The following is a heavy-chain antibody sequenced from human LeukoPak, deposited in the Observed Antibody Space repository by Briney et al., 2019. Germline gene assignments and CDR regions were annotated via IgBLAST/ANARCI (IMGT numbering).Heavy chain of an antibody. D-gene: IGHD3-10*01. Sequence: GGSLRLSCAASGVTVSSDNMSWVRQVPGKGLEWVSVVYSGNDGTNYADSVRGRFTISRDDSKNMVYLQMNNLRLEDAAVYYCTKRSRGYYDYWGQGALVTVS. J-gene: IGHJ4*02. V-gene: IGHV3-66*02. CDR1: GVTVSSDN. CDR2: VYSGNDGT. CDR3: TKRSRGYYDY.